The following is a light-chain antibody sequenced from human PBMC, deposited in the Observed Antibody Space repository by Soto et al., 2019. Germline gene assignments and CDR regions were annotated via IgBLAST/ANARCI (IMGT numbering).Light chain of an antibody. V-gene: IGKV3-20*01. CDR1: QSVPSNY. Sequence: EIVLTQSPGTLSLSPGERATLSCRASQSVPSNYLAWYQQRPGQAPRLLIFGTSSRATGIPDKFSGSGSGTDFTLTITRLEPDDFAEYYCPYYGSSSWTFGQGAKVEIK. CDR2: GTS. J-gene: IGKJ1*01. CDR3: PYYGSSSWT.